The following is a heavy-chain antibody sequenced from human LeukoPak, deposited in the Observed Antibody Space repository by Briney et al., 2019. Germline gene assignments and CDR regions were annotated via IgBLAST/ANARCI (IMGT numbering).Heavy chain of an antibody. CDR1: GYTGTSHV. D-gene: IGHD4-23*01. Sequence: ALTYAGKPTGYTGTSHVGNGCRSARAQCHEWMGWMNPNSGNTGYAQKFQGRVTMTRNTSISTAYMELSSLRSEDTAVYYCARGGLRGSYFDYWGQGTLVTVSS. CDR3: ARGGLRGSYFDY. V-gene: IGHV1-8*01. J-gene: IGHJ4*02. CDR2: MNPNSGNT.